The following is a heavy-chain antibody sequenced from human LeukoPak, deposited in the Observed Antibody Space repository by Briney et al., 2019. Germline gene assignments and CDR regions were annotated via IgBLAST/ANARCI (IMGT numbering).Heavy chain of an antibody. D-gene: IGHD3-10*01. CDR1: GGSISSYY. CDR3: AKVSSGGYWYFDP. V-gene: IGHV4-59*01. Sequence: PSETLSLTCTVSGGSISSYYWSWIRQPPGKGLEWIGYIYYSGSTKYNPSLKSRVTISVDTSKNQFSMRLSSVTAADTAAYYCAKVSSGGYWYFDPWGRGTLVTVSS. CDR2: IYYSGST. J-gene: IGHJ2*01.